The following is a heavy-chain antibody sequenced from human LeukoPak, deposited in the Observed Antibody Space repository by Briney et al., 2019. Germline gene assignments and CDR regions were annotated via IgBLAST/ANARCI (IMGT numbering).Heavy chain of an antibody. V-gene: IGHV3-48*01. CDR1: GFTFSSYS. D-gene: IGHD2-2*01. J-gene: IGHJ6*02. CDR3: ARASLADYYYYYGMDV. Sequence: GGSLRLSCAASGFTFSSYSMNWVRQAPGKGLEWVSYISSSSSTIYYADSVKGRFTISRDNAKSSLYLQMNSLRAEDTAVYYCARASLADYYYYYGMDVWGQGTTVTVSS. CDR2: ISSSSSTI.